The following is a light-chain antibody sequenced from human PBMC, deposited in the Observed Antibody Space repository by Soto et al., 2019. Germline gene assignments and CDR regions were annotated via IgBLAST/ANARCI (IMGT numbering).Light chain of an antibody. Sequence: DVVLTQSPLSLPVTPGEPASISCRSSQSLLYSNGYIYLDWYVQKPGQSPQLLIFLGSNRASGVPERFSGSVSGTDFTLSISRVEADDVGVYYCMQSRQFPRTFGGGTKVEIK. J-gene: IGKJ4*01. CDR2: LGS. CDR3: MQSRQFPRT. V-gene: IGKV2-28*01. CDR1: QSLLYSNGYIY.